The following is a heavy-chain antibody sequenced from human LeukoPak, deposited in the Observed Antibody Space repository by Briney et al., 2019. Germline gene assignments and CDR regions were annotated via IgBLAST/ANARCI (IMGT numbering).Heavy chain of an antibody. V-gene: IGHV4-31*03. CDR3: ASTLRYCSSTSCYTGYYYYGMDV. CDR2: IYYSGST. D-gene: IGHD2-2*02. Sequence: PSETLSLTCTVSGGSISSGGYYWSWIRQHPGKGLEWIGYIYYSGSTYYNPSLKSRVTISVDTSKNQFSLKLSSVTAADTAVYYCASTLRYCSSTSCYTGYYYYGMDVWGQGTTVTVSS. J-gene: IGHJ6*02. CDR1: GGSISSGGYY.